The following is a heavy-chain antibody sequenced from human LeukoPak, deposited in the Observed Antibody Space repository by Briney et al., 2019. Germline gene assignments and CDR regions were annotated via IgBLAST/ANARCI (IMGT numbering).Heavy chain of an antibody. V-gene: IGHV1-18*01. J-gene: IGHJ5*02. CDR1: GYTFTSYG. D-gene: IGHD1-26*01. CDR3: ARIVGAFGGGPDNWFDP. CDR2: ISAYNGNT. Sequence: ASVKVSCKASGYTFTSYGISWVRQAPGQGLEWMGWISAYNGNTNYAQKLQGRVTMTTDTSTSTAYMELRSLRSDDTAVYHCARIVGAFGGGPDNWFDPWGQGTLVTVSS.